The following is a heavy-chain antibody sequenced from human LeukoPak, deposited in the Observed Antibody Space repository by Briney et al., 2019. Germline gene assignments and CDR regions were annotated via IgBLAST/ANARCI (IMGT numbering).Heavy chain of an antibody. CDR1: GYTFSNYY. Sequence: ASVKVSCKASGYTFSNYYIHWLRQAPGQGLEWMGIINPSGGSTSNAQKFQGSVTMTRDMSTSTVYMELSSLRSEDTAVYYCARRGAGDAFDIWGQGTMVTVSS. V-gene: IGHV1-46*01. D-gene: IGHD1-26*01. CDR2: INPSGGST. CDR3: ARRGAGDAFDI. J-gene: IGHJ3*02.